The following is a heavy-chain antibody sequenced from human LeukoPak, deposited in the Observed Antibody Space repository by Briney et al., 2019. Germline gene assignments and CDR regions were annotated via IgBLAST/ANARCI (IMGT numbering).Heavy chain of an antibody. CDR1: GYIFTTYF. J-gene: IGHJ5*02. CDR3: ARGVINRFDP. V-gene: IGHV1-2*02. D-gene: IGHD3-10*01. Sequence: ASVKVSCKASGYIFTTYFIHWVRQAPGQGLEWMGWINPNNGDTNYVQKFQGRVTMTRDTSISTAYMELTRLRSDDTAVYYCARGVINRFDPWGQGTLVTVSS. CDR2: INPNNGDT.